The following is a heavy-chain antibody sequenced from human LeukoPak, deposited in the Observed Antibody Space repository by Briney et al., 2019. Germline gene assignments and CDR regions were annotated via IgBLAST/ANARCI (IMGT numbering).Heavy chain of an antibody. CDR2: INSDGSII. CDR1: GFTFGSYW. J-gene: IGHJ6*04. D-gene: IGHD3-10*02. CDR3: AELGITMIGGV. Sequence: PGGSLRLSCAASGFTFGSYWFYWVRQVPGKGLLWVSRINSDGSIITYADSVKGRFTISRDNSKNTLYLQMNSLRAEDTAVYYCAELGITMIGGVWGKGTTVTISS. V-gene: IGHV3-74*03.